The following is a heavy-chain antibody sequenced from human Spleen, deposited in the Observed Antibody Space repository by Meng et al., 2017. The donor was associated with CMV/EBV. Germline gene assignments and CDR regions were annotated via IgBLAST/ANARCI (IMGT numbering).Heavy chain of an antibody. Sequence: LRLSCAASGFTFSRYAMHWVRQASGKGLEWVGRIRSKANSYATAYAASVKGRFTISRDDSKNTAYLQMNSLKTEDTAVYYCTRLNPPWGQGTLVTVSS. CDR3: TRLNPP. CDR2: IRSKANSYAT. CDR1: GFTFSRYA. V-gene: IGHV3-73*01. D-gene: IGHD1-14*01. J-gene: IGHJ5*02.